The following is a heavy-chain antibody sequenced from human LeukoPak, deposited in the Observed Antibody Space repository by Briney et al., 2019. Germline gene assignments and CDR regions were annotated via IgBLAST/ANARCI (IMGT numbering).Heavy chain of an antibody. V-gene: IGHV3-30*02. Sequence: GGSLRLSCAASGFTFRSYGMYWVRQAPGKGLEWVALIQYDGTNKYYADSVKGRFTISRDNAKNSLYLQMNSLRAEDTAVYYCGATWIRRGGGDYWGQGTLVTVSS. D-gene: IGHD5-18*01. CDR2: IQYDGTNK. CDR1: GFTFRSYG. CDR3: GATWIRRGGGDY. J-gene: IGHJ4*02.